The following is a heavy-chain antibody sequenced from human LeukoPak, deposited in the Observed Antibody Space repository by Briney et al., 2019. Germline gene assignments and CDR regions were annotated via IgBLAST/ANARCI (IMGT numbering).Heavy chain of an antibody. CDR2: IKQDGSEK. Sequence: GGSLRLSCAASGFTFSSYWMSWVRQAPGKGLEWVANIKQDGSEKYYVDSVKGRFTISRDNAKNSLYLQMNSLRAEDTAVYYCARDDYYDSSGYYGYWGQGTLVTVSS. J-gene: IGHJ4*02. CDR3: ARDDYYDSSGYYGY. D-gene: IGHD3-22*01. CDR1: GFTFSSYW. V-gene: IGHV3-7*01.